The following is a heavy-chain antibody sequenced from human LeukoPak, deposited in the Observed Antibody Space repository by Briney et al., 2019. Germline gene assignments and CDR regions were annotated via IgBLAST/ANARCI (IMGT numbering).Heavy chain of an antibody. CDR2: IYTSGST. Sequence: PSETLSLTCTVSGGSISSYYWSWIRQPAGKGLEWIGRIYTSGSTNYNPSLKSRVTMSVDTSKNQFSLKLSSVTAADTAVYYCARGGYDYRNRYYFDYWGQGTLVTVSS. J-gene: IGHJ4*02. CDR3: ARGGYDYRNRYYFDY. CDR1: GGSISSYY. V-gene: IGHV4-4*07. D-gene: IGHD4-11*01.